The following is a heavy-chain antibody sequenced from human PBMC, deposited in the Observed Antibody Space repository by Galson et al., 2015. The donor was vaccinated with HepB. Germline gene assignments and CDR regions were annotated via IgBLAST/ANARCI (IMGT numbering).Heavy chain of an antibody. CDR1: GYTFTSYY. J-gene: IGHJ4*02. CDR2: INPNSGGT. D-gene: IGHD3-3*01. V-gene: IGHV1-2*02. Sequence: SCKASGYTFTSYYMHWVRQAPGQGLEWMGWINPNSGGTNYAQKFQGRVTMTRDTSISTAYMELSRLRSDDTAVYYCARVDFWSGYYGGSIDYWGQGTLVTVSS. CDR3: ARVDFWSGYYGGSIDY.